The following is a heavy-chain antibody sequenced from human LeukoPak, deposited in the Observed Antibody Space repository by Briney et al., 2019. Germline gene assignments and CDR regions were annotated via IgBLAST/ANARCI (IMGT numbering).Heavy chain of an antibody. D-gene: IGHD4-17*01. CDR2: IYTSGSS. CDR1: GGSISSYY. V-gene: IGHV4-4*07. CDR3: ARDYGDYGDYYYAMDV. Sequence: PSETLSLTCTVSGGSISSYYWSWIRQPAGKGLEWIGRIYTSGSSNYNPSLKSRVTMSVDTSKNHFSLKLSSVTAADTAVYYCARDYGDYGDYYYAMDVWGQGTTVTVSS. J-gene: IGHJ6*02.